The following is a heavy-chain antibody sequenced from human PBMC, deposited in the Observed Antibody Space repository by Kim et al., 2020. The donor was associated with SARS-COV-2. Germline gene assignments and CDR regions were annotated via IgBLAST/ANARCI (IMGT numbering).Heavy chain of an antibody. J-gene: IGHJ5*02. CDR1: GGSISSYY. CDR3: ARDGGGYGSGSYYPRGWFDP. D-gene: IGHD3-10*01. Sequence: SETLSLTCTVSGGSISSYYWSWIRQPPGKGLEWIGYIYYSGSTNYNPSLKSRVTISVDTSKNQFSLKLSSVTAADTAVYYCARDGGGYGSGSYYPRGWFDPWGQGTLVTVSS. CDR2: IYYSGST. V-gene: IGHV4-59*01.